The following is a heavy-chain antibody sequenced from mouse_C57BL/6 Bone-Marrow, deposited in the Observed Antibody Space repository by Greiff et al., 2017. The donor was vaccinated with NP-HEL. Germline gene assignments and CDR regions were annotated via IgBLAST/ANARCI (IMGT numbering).Heavy chain of an antibody. Sequence: EVKVVESGGDLVKPGGSLKLSCAASGFTFSSYGMSWVRQTPDKRLEWVATISSGGSYTYYPDSVKGRFTISSDNAKNTLYRQMSSLKSEDTARYYCARQGYGRPWCAYWGQGTLVTVSA. CDR2: ISSGGSYT. D-gene: IGHD1-1*02. V-gene: IGHV5-6*01. CDR3: ARQGYGRPWCAY. J-gene: IGHJ3*01. CDR1: GFTFSSYG.